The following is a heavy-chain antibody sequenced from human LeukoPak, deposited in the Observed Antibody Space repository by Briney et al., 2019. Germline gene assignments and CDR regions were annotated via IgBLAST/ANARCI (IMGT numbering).Heavy chain of an antibody. V-gene: IGHV1-2*04. J-gene: IGHJ6*02. CDR3: ARDLANIVVVPAAIPYGMDV. CDR2: INPNSGGT. CDR1: GYTCTGYY. D-gene: IGHD2-2*01. Sequence: ASVKVSCKASGYTCTGYYMHWVRQAPGQGLEWMGWINPNSGGTNYAQKFQGWVTMTRDTSISTAYMELSRLRSDDTAVYYCARDLANIVVVPAAIPYGMDVWGQGTTVTVSS.